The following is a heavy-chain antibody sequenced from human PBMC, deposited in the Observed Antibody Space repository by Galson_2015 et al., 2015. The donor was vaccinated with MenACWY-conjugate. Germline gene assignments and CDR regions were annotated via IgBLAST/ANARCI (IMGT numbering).Heavy chain of an antibody. V-gene: IGHV4-4*02. CDR3: VANGYYTLEH. CDR1: GFNFSGSW. D-gene: IGHD3-3*01. J-gene: IGHJ4*02. Sequence: SLRLSCAASGFNFSGSWMSWVRQAPGKGLEWIGEIYHSGSTNYNPSLKSRITISVDKSKNQFSLQLTSVTAADTAVYYCVANGYYTLEHWGQGTPVTVSS. CDR2: IYHSGST.